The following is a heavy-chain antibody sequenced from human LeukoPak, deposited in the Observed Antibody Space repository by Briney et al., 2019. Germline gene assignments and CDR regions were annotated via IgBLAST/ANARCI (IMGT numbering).Heavy chain of an antibody. CDR3: ARDRSYSFDY. J-gene: IGHJ4*02. V-gene: IGHV3-74*01. CDR2: LNSGGVS. D-gene: IGHD2-15*01. CDR1: GFTVSSYL. Sequence: GGSLRLSCAASGFTVSSYLMHWVRQAPGKGLVWVSRLNSGGVSYADSVKGRFTISRDNAKNTLYLQMNSLRAEDTAVYYCARDRSYSFDYWGQGTLVTVSS.